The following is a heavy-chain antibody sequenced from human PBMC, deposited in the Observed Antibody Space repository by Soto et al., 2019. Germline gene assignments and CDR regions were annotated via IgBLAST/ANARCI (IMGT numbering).Heavy chain of an antibody. CDR1: GFTFSSYG. D-gene: IGHD3-10*01. V-gene: IGHV3-33*01. Sequence: GGSLRLSCAASGFTFSSYGMHWVRQAPGKGLEWVAVIWYDGSNKYYADSVKGRFTISRDNSKNTLYLQMNSLRAEDTAVYYCARGSHVLLWFGESFDYWGQGTLVTVSS. CDR3: ARGSHVLLWFGESFDY. J-gene: IGHJ4*02. CDR2: IWYDGSNK.